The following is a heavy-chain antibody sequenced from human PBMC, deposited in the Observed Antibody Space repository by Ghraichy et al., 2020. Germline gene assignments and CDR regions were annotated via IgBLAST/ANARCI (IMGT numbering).Heavy chain of an antibody. CDR2: ISYDVKTR. D-gene: IGHD3-10*01. Sequence: GGSLRFSCAASGFTFRSNGMHWVRQTPGKGLEWVAVISYDVKTRYYADSVKGRFTISRDNSKNTLYLQMDSLRPDDTAVYYCAKDQSSGLLDYWGQGTLVTVSS. J-gene: IGHJ4*02. CDR1: GFTFRSNG. CDR3: AKDQSSGLLDY. V-gene: IGHV3-30*18.